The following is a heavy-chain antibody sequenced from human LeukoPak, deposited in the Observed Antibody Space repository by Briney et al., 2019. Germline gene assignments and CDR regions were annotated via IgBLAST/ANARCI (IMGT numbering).Heavy chain of an antibody. J-gene: IGHJ4*02. V-gene: IGHV4-34*01. CDR1: GGSFSGYY. CDR3: ARDRGSSWYDY. Sequence: QASETLSLTCAVYGGSFSGYYWSWIRQPPGKGLEWIGEINHSGSTNYNPSLKSRVTISVDTSKNQFSLKLSSVTAADTAVYYCARDRGSSWYDYWGQGTLVTVSS. D-gene: IGHD6-13*01. CDR2: INHSGST.